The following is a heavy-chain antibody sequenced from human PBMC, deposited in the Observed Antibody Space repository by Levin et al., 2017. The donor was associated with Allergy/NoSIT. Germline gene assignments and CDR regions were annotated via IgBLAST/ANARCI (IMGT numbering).Heavy chain of an antibody. CDR3: GSSSSGFLY. CDR2: IKNKANSYIT. V-gene: IGHV3-72*01. CDR1: GFVFSDHH. D-gene: IGHD6-25*01. Sequence: PGGSLRLSCAASGFVFSDHHMDWVRQAPGKGPEWVARIKNKANSYITEYAAFVEGRFTMSRDDSTNSLYLQMNSLKIDDTAVYYCGSSSSGFLYWGQGTLVTVSS. J-gene: IGHJ4*02.